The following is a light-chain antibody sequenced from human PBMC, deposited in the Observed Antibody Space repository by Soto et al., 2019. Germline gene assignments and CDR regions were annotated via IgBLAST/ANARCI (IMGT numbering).Light chain of an antibody. Sequence: QLVLTQPASVSGSPGQSITISCTGSSSDIGRYNYVSWYQQLPGKAPKLIIYEVSNRPSGVSDRFSGSKSGNTASLSISGLQTEDEADYYCGSYTSATTWVFGGGTKVTVL. CDR3: GSYTSATTWV. V-gene: IGLV2-14*03. CDR1: SSDIGRYNY. CDR2: EVS. J-gene: IGLJ3*02.